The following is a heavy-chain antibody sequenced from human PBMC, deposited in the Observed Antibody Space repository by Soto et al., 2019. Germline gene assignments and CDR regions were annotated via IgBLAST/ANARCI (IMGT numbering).Heavy chain of an antibody. V-gene: IGHV4-34*01. CDR2: INHSGST. Sequence: QVQLQQWGAGLLKPSETLSLTCAVYGGSFSGYYWSWIRQPPGKGLEWIGEINHSGSTNYNPSLKSRVPISVDTSKNQFSLKLSSVTAADTALYYCARGRIVVVPAAKNRFDYWGQGTLVTVSS. D-gene: IGHD2-2*01. J-gene: IGHJ4*02. CDR3: ARGRIVVVPAAKNRFDY. CDR1: GGSFSGYY.